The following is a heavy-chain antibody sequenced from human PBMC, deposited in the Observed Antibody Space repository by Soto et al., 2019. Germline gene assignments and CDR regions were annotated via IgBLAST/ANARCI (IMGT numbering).Heavy chain of an antibody. J-gene: IGHJ6*02. Sequence: SLRLSCAASGFTFSSYGMHWVRQAPGKGLEWVAVIWYDGSNKYYADSVKGRFTISRDNSKNTLYLQMNSLRAEDTAVYYCARDRDYGDYAGGMDVWGQGTTVTVSS. V-gene: IGHV3-33*01. CDR2: IWYDGSNK. CDR1: GFTFSSYG. D-gene: IGHD4-17*01. CDR3: ARDRDYGDYAGGMDV.